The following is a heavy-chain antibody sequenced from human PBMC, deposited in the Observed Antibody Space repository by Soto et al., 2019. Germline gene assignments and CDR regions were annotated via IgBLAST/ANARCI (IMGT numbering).Heavy chain of an antibody. J-gene: IGHJ4*02. CDR3: ARDPGGHYCTSTSGLYCFDH. Sequence: EVQLLESGGALVQPGGSLRLSCAASGFTFSNHAMNWVRQAPGKGLEWVSTISDSGSTYYADSVKGRFTISRDNSKNTLYLQRNSLRAEDTAVYYCARDPGGHYCTSTSGLYCFDHWGQGTRVIVSS. CDR1: GFTFSNHA. V-gene: IGHV3-23*01. CDR2: ISDSGST. D-gene: IGHD2-2*01.